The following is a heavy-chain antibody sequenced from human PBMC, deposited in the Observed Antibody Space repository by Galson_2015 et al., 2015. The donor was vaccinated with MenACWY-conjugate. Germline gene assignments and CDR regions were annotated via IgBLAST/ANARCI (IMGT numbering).Heavy chain of an antibody. CDR1: GYTFTGYY. J-gene: IGHJ5*02. D-gene: IGHD5-12*01. V-gene: IGHV1-2*04. Sequence: SVKVSCKASGYTFTGYYMHWVRQAPGQGLEWMGWINPNSGGTNYAQKFQGWVTMTRDTSISTAYMELSRLRSDDTAVYYCARGAPIYSGFYTNWFDPWGQGTLVTASS. CDR2: INPNSGGT. CDR3: ARGAPIYSGFYTNWFDP.